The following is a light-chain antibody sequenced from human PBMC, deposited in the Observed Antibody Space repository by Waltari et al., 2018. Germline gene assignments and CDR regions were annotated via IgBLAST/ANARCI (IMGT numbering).Light chain of an antibody. CDR3: MQALQTPYT. Sequence: IVMTHSPLSLPVTPGVPAPIRSRPSQGLLHSNGYNYFDRYLQHPEQSPQLLIYFGSNRASGVPDRFSGSGSGTDFTLKISRVEAEDVGVYYCMQALQTPYTFGQGTKLEIK. J-gene: IGKJ2*01. CDR2: FGS. CDR1: QGLLHSNGYNY. V-gene: IGKV2-28*01.